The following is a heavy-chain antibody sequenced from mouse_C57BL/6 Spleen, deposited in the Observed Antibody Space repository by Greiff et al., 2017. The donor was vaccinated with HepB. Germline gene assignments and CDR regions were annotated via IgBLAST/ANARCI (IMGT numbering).Heavy chain of an antibody. V-gene: IGHV5-9*01. Sequence: EVQGVESGGGLVKPGGSLKLSCAASGFTFSSYTMSWVRQTPEKRLEWVATISGGGGNTYYPDSVKGRFTISRDNAKNTLYLQMSSLRSEDTALYYCARHEGSGYGAMDYWGQRTSVTVSS. CDR1: GFTFSSYT. J-gene: IGHJ4*01. D-gene: IGHD3-2*02. CDR2: ISGGGGNT. CDR3: ARHEGSGYGAMDY.